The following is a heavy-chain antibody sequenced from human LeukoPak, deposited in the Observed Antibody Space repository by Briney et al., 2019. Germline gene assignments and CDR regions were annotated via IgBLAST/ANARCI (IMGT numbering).Heavy chain of an antibody. CDR2: ISGSGGTT. Sequence: GESLKISCAASRFTFSSYAMSWVRQAPGKGLEWVSAISGSGGTTYNADSVEGRFTISRDNSKNNLYLQMSSLRADDTATYYCVKTMVTFGGLIRTDAFDFWGQGTSVTVSS. CDR3: VKTMVTFGGLIRTDAFDF. J-gene: IGHJ3*01. CDR1: RFTFSSYA. D-gene: IGHD3-16*01. V-gene: IGHV3-23*01.